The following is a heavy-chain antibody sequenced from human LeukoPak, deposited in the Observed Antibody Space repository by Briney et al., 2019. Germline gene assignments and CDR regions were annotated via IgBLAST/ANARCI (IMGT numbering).Heavy chain of an antibody. CDR1: GGSIASYY. CDR3: ARARKVVAATFNWFDP. V-gene: IGHV4-39*07. CDR2: IYYSGST. D-gene: IGHD2-15*01. Sequence: SETLSLTCTVSGGSIASYYWSWIRQPPGKGLEWIGSIYYSGSTYYNPSLKSRVTISVDTSKNQFSLKLSSVTAADTAVYYCARARKVVAATFNWFDPWGQGTLVTVSS. J-gene: IGHJ5*02.